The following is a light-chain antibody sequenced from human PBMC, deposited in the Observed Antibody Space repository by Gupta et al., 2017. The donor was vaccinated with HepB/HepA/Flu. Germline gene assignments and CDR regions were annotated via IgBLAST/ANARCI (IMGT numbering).Light chain of an antibody. CDR3: QMWDGDTDHVV. V-gene: IGLV3-21*04. Sequence: SNVLPQAPSVSVAPGMTARITCGGNNIGSESVHWYQQKPGQAPVLVIYYDSDRSSGIPERFSGSKYGNTATLTITRVEAGDEADYYCQMWDGDTDHVVFGGGTKLTVL. J-gene: IGLJ2*01. CDR2: YDS. CDR1: NIGSES.